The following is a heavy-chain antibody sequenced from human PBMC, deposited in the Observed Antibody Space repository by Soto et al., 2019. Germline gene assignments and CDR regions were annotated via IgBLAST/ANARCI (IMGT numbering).Heavy chain of an antibody. J-gene: IGHJ4*02. V-gene: IGHV3-74*01. Sequence: GGSLRLSCAASGFSFSSYWMHWVRQVPGKGLVWVSRINTDGSSAAYADSVKGRFTISRDNAKNTLFLQMNSLRVEDTAIYYCIRDWVFWGSHRYSDYLYYWGKGSAVTVSS. CDR3: IRDWVFWGSHRYSDYLYY. CDR2: INTDGSSA. D-gene: IGHD3-16*02. CDR1: GFSFSSYW.